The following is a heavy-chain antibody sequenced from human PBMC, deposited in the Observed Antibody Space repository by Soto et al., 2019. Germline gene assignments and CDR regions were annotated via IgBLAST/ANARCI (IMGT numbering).Heavy chain of an antibody. CDR3: ASHIAMAVRRGELDY. Sequence: PGGSLRLSCAASGFTFSSYAMHWVRQAPGKGLEWVAVISYDGSNKYYADSVKGRFTISRDNSKNTVYLQMGSLRPEDMAVYYCASHIAMAVRRGELDYWGQGTLVTVSS. CDR1: GFTFSSYA. V-gene: IGHV3-30*14. CDR2: ISYDGSNK. J-gene: IGHJ4*02. D-gene: IGHD6-19*01.